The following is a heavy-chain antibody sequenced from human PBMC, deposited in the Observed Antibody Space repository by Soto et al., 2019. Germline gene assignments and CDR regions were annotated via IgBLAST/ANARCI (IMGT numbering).Heavy chain of an antibody. D-gene: IGHD3-16*01. V-gene: IGHV3-23*01. CDR1: GFTFSSFA. CDR3: AKDLGGPYYYYGMDV. Sequence: LRLSCAASGFTFSSFAMSWVRQAPGKGLDWVSAISGSGGSTYSADSVKGRFTISRDNSKNTLYLQMSSLRAEDTAVYYCAKDLGGPYYYYGMDVWGQGTTVTVSS. J-gene: IGHJ6*02. CDR2: ISGSGGST.